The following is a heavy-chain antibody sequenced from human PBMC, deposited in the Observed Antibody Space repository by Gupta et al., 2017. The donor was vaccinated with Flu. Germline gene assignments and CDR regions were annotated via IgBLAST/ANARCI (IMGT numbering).Heavy chain of an antibody. V-gene: IGHV3-13*01. J-gene: IGHJ1*01. CDR3: ARGGYYDSSGYYSHTDPIYFQH. CDR2: IGTAGDT. Sequence: EVQLVEPGGGLVQPGGSLRLPCAASGFTFRSYDMRWGRQATGKGREWVSAIGTAGDTYYPGSVKGRFTISRENAKKSLYLQMNSLRAGDTAVYYCARGGYYDSSGYYSHTDPIYFQHWGQGTLVTVSS. D-gene: IGHD3-22*01. CDR1: GFTFRSYD.